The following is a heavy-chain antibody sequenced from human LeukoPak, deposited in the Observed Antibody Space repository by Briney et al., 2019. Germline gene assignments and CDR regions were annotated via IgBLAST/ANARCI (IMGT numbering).Heavy chain of an antibody. V-gene: IGHV1-8*02. D-gene: IGHD3-10*01. J-gene: IGHJ6*02. CDR2: MNPNSGNT. CDR3: ARGRYYGSAVGYYYGMDV. CDR1: GGTFSSYA. Sequence: ASVKVSCKASGGTFSSYAISWVRQATGQGLEWMGWMNPNSGNTGYAQKFQGRVTMTRNTSISTAYMELSSLRSEDTAVYYCARGRYYGSAVGYYYGMDVWGQGTTVTVSS.